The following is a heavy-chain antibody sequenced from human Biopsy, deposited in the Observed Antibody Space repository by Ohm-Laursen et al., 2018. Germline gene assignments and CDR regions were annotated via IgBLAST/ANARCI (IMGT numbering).Heavy chain of an antibody. J-gene: IGHJ6*02. V-gene: IGHV4-59*01. Sequence: GTLSLTCTVSSASINLYYWGWIRQSPGKGLEWIGYINHSGHTNYNPSLKSRLTMSVDTSKNQFSLKLTSVTAADTAVYYCARDRIAYCTATNCDNFGLDVWGQGTTVTVSS. CDR1: SASINLYY. D-gene: IGHD2-8*02. CDR2: INHSGHT. CDR3: ARDRIAYCTATNCDNFGLDV.